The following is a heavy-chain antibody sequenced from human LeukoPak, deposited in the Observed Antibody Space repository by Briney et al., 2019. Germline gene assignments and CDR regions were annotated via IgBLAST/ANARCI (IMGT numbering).Heavy chain of an antibody. Sequence: GGSLRLSCSASGCTFSNCAMHWVRQAPGKGPEYVSVISSYGDKTYYADSVKGRFTISRDNSKNTVSLQMSSLRAKDTAVYYCVKDLYKGDTTSWYYFDYWGQGTLVTVSS. CDR3: VKDLYKGDTTSWYYFDY. V-gene: IGHV3-64D*06. J-gene: IGHJ4*02. D-gene: IGHD6-13*01. CDR2: ISSYGDKT. CDR1: GCTFSNCA.